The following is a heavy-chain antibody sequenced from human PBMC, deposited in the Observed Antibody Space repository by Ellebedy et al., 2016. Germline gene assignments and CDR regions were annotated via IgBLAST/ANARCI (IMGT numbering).Heavy chain of an antibody. CDR1: GGSVSSDY. V-gene: IGHV4-59*02. CDR2: VFHTGTA. CDR3: AKWNDGWKAFDV. Sequence: SETLSLTCNVSGGSVSSDYWNWIRRPPGKGLEWIGYVFHTGTAHYKPSLQSRITMSVDTSKSQLSLRLTSVTAADTAVYYCAKWNDGWKAFDVWGQGTMVTVSS. J-gene: IGHJ3*01. D-gene: IGHD1-1*01.